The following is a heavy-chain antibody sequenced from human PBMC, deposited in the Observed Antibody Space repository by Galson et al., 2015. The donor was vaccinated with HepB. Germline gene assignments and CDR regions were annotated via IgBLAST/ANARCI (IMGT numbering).Heavy chain of an antibody. J-gene: IGHJ4*02. V-gene: IGHV3-15*01. Sequence: SLRLSCAASGFTFSNTWMNWVRQAPGKGLEWVGHIKSKTDGGTTDYVAPVNGRFTISRDDSQNTLYLQMDNLKTEDTGVYYCTTPGGAPLGFIAVGGTFDYWGQGTLVTVSS. D-gene: IGHD6-19*01. CDR3: TTPGGAPLGFIAVGGTFDY. CDR2: IKSKTDGGTT. CDR1: GFTFSNTW.